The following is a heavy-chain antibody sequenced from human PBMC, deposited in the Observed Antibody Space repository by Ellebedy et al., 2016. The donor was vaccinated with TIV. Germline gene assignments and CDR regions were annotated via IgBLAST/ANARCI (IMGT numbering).Heavy chain of an antibody. D-gene: IGHD3-22*01. Sequence: GESLKISCAASGFTFSAYSMNWVRQAPGKGLEWVSSISSTGAHIYSADSLKGRFTISRDNSKNTLSLQMNSLRAEDTAVYYCAKETWESSGYYIDYWGQGTLVTVSS. V-gene: IGHV3-21*01. CDR1: GFTFSAYS. CDR3: AKETWESSGYYIDY. J-gene: IGHJ4*02. CDR2: ISSTGAHI.